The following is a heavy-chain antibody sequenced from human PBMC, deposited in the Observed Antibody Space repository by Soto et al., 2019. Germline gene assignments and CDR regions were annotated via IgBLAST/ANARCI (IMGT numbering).Heavy chain of an antibody. D-gene: IGHD6-19*01. Sequence: ASVRVSCKASGYTFTSYAMHWVRQAPGQRLEWMGWINAGNGNTKYSQKFQGRVTITRDTSASTAYMELSSLRSEDTAVYYCARDSSGWYFFDYWGQGTLVTVSS. CDR1: GYTFTSYA. CDR3: ARDSSGWYFFDY. CDR2: INAGNGNT. V-gene: IGHV1-3*01. J-gene: IGHJ4*02.